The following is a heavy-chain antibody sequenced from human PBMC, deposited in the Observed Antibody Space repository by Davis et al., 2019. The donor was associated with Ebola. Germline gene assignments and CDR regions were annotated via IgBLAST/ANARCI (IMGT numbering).Heavy chain of an antibody. CDR3: ASDLGRLRWSRSHYYYGMDV. CDR1: GFTLSSYW. V-gene: IGHV3-7*03. CDR2: IKQDGSEK. Sequence: RGSLRLSCAASGFTLSSYWMSWVRQAPGKGLEWVANIKQDGSEKYYVDSVKGRFTISRDNATNSLYLQMNSLRAEDTAVYYCASDLGRLRWSRSHYYYGMDVWGQGTTVTVSS. D-gene: IGHD4-23*01. J-gene: IGHJ6*02.